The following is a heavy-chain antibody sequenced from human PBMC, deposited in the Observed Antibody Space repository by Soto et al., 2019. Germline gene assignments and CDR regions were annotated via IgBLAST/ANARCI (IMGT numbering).Heavy chain of an antibody. CDR1: GFTFSDYY. V-gene: IGHV3-11*01. D-gene: IGHD3-3*01. J-gene: IGHJ6*02. CDR2: ISSSGSTI. CDR3: ARCYDFWSGYRPPHYYYGMDV. Sequence: GGSLRLSCAASGFTFSDYYMSWIRQAPGKGLEWVSYISSSGSTIYYADSVKGRFTISRDNAKNSLYLQMNSLRAEDTAVYYCARCYDFWSGYRPPHYYYGMDVCGQGTTVTVSS.